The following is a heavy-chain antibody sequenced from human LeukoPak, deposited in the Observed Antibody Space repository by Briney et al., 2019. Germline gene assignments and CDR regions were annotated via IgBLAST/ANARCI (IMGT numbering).Heavy chain of an antibody. Sequence: GGSLRLSCAAPGFTFSGYWMNWARQAPGKGLEWVASINHNGNVNYYVDPVKGRFTISRDNAKNSLYLQMSNLRAEDTAVYFCARGGGLDVWGQGATVTVSS. CDR1: GFTFSGYW. CDR3: ARGGGLDV. V-gene: IGHV3-7*03. J-gene: IGHJ6*02. CDR2: INHNGNVN. D-gene: IGHD3-16*01.